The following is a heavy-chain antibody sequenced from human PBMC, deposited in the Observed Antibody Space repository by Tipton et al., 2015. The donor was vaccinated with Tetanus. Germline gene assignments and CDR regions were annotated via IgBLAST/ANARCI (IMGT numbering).Heavy chain of an antibody. Sequence: TLSLTCTVSGGSISSYYWSWIRQPPGKGLERIGYIYYSGSTNYNPSLKSRVTISVDTSKNQFSLKLSSVTAADTAVYYCARVGLVMAARRRNWFDPWGQGTLVTVSS. D-gene: IGHD6-6*01. CDR3: ARVGLVMAARRRNWFDP. CDR2: IYYSGST. J-gene: IGHJ5*02. CDR1: GGSISSYY. V-gene: IGHV4-59*01.